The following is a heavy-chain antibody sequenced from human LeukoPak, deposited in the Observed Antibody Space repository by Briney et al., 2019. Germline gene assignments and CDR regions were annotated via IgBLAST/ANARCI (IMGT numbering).Heavy chain of an antibody. Sequence: GASVKVSCKASGYTFTGYYMHWVRQAPGQGLEWMGWINPNSGGTNYAQKFQGRVTMTRDTSISTAYMELSGLRSDDTAVYYCARGPPDYKSGSYHGDYWGQGTLVTVSS. CDR1: GYTFTGYY. CDR2: INPNSGGT. J-gene: IGHJ4*02. D-gene: IGHD1-26*01. CDR3: ARGPPDYKSGSYHGDY. V-gene: IGHV1-2*02.